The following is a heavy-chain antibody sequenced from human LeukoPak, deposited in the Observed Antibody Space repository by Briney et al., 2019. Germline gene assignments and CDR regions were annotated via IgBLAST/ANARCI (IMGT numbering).Heavy chain of an antibody. V-gene: IGHV3-48*02. D-gene: IGHD6-19*01. CDR2: FTSSSSTI. CDR3: ARGSSSGFDY. Sequence: GGSLRLSCAASGFTFSSYSMNWVRQAPGKGLEWVSYFTSSSSTIYYADSVKGRFTISRDNAKNSLYLQMNSLRDEDTAVYYCARGSSSGFDYWGQGTLVTVSS. CDR1: GFTFSSYS. J-gene: IGHJ4*02.